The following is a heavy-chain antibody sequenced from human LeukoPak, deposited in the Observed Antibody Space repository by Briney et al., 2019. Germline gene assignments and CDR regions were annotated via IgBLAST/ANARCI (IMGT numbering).Heavy chain of an antibody. Sequence: PGGSLRLSCVVSGFGFSDSYMTWIRQPPGKGLEWIGYIYYSGSTNYNPSLKSRVTISVDTSKNQFSLKLSSVTAADTAVYYCARTTEGGYTYDYFYYYYMDVWGKGTTVTISS. CDR2: IYYSGST. CDR1: GFGFSDSY. D-gene: IGHD5-18*01. J-gene: IGHJ6*03. CDR3: ARTTEGGYTYDYFYYYYMDV. V-gene: IGHV4-59*01.